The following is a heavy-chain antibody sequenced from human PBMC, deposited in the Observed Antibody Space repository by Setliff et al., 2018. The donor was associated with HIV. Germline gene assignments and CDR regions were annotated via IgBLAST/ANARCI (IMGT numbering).Heavy chain of an antibody. J-gene: IGHJ4*02. CDR2: VCTSGDT. Sequence: SETLSLTCTVSGGSIKSYSWSWIRQPAGKGLEWIGRVCTSGDTNYNPSLQSRVAMSVDTSKNQFSLNLNSVTAADTALHYCARERVVRGVVDPGTSQIFDNWGQGILVTVSS. CDR3: ARERVVRGVVDPGTSQIFDN. D-gene: IGHD3-10*01. V-gene: IGHV4-4*07. CDR1: GGSIKSYS.